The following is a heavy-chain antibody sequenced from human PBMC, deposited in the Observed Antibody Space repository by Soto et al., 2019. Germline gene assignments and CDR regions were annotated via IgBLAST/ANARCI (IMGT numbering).Heavy chain of an antibody. Sequence: SVKFSCKASGGTFSSYAISWVRQAPGQGLEWMGGIIPIFGTANYAQKFQGRVTITADESTSTAYMELSSLRSEDTAVYYCARFVDTAMATGFDYWGQGTLVTVSS. CDR1: GGTFSSYA. CDR2: IIPIFGTA. D-gene: IGHD5-18*01. CDR3: ARFVDTAMATGFDY. V-gene: IGHV1-69*13. J-gene: IGHJ4*02.